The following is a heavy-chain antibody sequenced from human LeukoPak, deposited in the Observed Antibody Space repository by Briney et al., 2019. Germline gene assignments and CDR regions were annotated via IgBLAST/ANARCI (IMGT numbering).Heavy chain of an antibody. V-gene: IGHV1-69*13. CDR2: IIPIFGKA. D-gene: IGHD3-22*01. Sequence: ASVKVSCKASGGTFSTYAVSWVRQAPGQGLEWMGGIIPIFGKADYAQKFQDRVTITADESTSTAYMELSSLRSEDTAVYYCATTDSSGYSPFDYWGQGTLVTVSS. CDR1: GGTFSTYA. CDR3: ATTDSSGYSPFDY. J-gene: IGHJ4*02.